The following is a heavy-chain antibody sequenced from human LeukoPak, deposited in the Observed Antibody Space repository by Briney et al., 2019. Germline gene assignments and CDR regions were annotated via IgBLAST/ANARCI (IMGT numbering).Heavy chain of an antibody. V-gene: IGHV3-23*01. D-gene: IGHD4-17*01. J-gene: IGHJ4*02. CDR3: AKESRDYAPDS. Sequence: GGSLRLSCAASGFTFSTYGMNWVRQAPGKGLEWVSAISGRDGNTYYADSVKGRFTISRDSSKNTLYLQMNSLSADDTAVYYCAKESRDYAPDSWGQGTLVTVSS. CDR2: ISGRDGNT. CDR1: GFTFSTYG.